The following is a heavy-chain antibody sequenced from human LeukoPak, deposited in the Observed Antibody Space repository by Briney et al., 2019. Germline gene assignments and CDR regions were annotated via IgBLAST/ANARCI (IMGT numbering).Heavy chain of an antibody. CDR1: GVSISSSNSY. CDR2: IYYSGNT. V-gene: IGHV4-39*07. CDR3: ARESSRKGAPYMHV. J-gene: IGHJ6*03. D-gene: IGHD1-14*01. Sequence: PSETLSLTCTVSGVSISSSNSYWGWIRQPPGKGREWNGRIYYSGNTYYNPCRKSLFTISVETTKNMDSLKLTSVTGAVTAVYYCARESSRKGAPYMHVWGKGTTLTISS.